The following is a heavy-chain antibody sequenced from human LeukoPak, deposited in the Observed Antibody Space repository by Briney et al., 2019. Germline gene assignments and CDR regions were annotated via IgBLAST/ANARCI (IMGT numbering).Heavy chain of an antibody. J-gene: IGHJ1*01. CDR1: GGSISSNSYY. Sequence: ASETLSLTCTVSGGSISSNSYYLGWIRQPPGKGLEWIWSIYYRGTTYYSPSLKSRVTISIDTSKNQFSLKLNSVTAPDTAVYYCSRLFDRGRGDTRYFLHWGQGTLVTVSS. CDR3: SRLFDRGRGDTRYFLH. D-gene: IGHD3-9*01. V-gene: IGHV4-39*01. CDR2: IYYRGTT.